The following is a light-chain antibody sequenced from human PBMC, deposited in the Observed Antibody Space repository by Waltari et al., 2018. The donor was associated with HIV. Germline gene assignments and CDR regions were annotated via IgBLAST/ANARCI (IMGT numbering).Light chain of an antibody. CDR1: KLGDKY. V-gene: IGLV3-1*01. CDR3: QAWDRGTAV. Sequence: SYELTQPPSVSVSPGQTASITCSGDKLGDKYTCWYQQRPGQSPVLVIYQDNKRPSGIAARFSGSNPGNTATLTISGTQAMDEADYYCQAWDRGTAVFGGGTKLTVL. J-gene: IGLJ2*01. CDR2: QDN.